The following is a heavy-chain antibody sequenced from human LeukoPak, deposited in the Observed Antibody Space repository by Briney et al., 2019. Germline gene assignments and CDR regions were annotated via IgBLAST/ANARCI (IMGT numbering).Heavy chain of an antibody. CDR1: GLTFSSHW. V-gene: IGHV3-21*01. CDR3: ARAGGSTVSHSDY. J-gene: IGHJ4*02. CDR2: ISSSTSYI. Sequence: GGSLRLSCAASGLTFSSHWMHWVRQAPGKGLEWVSSISSSTSYIYYADSVKGRFTISKDNAKNSLYLQMNSLRAEDTAVYYCARAGGSTVSHSDYWGQGTLVTVSS. D-gene: IGHD4-17*01.